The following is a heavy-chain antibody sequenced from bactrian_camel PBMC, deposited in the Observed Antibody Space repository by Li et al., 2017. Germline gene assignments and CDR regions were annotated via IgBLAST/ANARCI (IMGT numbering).Heavy chain of an antibody. J-gene: IGHJ4*01. CDR1: GYNFPVCA. Sequence: VQLVESGGGSVQAGGSLKLYCLNSGYNFPVCAMAWFRQAPGKEREFVSTISRGFFPQYAPSVKGRFNVSRDNAKNMLYLQMDNLKPEDTAIYYCAACGGIEAGWNYWGQGTQVTVS. CDR3: AACGGIEAGWNY. V-gene: IGHV3S53*01. D-gene: IGHD3*01. CDR2: ISRGFFP.